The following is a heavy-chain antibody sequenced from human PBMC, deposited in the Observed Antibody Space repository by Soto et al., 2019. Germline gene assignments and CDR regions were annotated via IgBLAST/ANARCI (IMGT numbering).Heavy chain of an antibody. Sequence: ASVKVSCKASGYTFTSYDINWVRQATGQGLEWMGWMNPNSGNTGYAQKFQGRVTMTRNTSISTAYMELSSLRSEDTAVYYCARIWVELYFDWLLLDAFDIWGQGTMVTVSS. D-gene: IGHD3-9*01. V-gene: IGHV1-8*01. CDR1: GYTFTSYD. CDR2: MNPNSGNT. CDR3: ARIWVELYFDWLLLDAFDI. J-gene: IGHJ3*02.